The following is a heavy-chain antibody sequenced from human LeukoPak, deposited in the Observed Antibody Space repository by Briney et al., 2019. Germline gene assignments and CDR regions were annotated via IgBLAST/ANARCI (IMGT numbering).Heavy chain of an antibody. D-gene: IGHD3-22*01. Sequence: SETLSLTCTVSGGPIFSYYWSWIRQTAGKGLEWIGRLYPGVGTDYNPSLKSRVTMSVDTSKKQFALKLSAVTAADTAVYYCARLKFYDSTGYSPGHYMDVWGKGTTVTLSS. V-gene: IGHV4-4*07. CDR2: LYPGVGT. J-gene: IGHJ6*03. CDR1: GGPIFSYY. CDR3: ARLKFYDSTGYSPGHYMDV.